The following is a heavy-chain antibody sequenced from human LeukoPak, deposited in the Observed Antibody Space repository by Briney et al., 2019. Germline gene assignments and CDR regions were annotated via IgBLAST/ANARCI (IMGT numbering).Heavy chain of an antibody. CDR1: GGSISDYY. V-gene: IGHV4-59*01. J-gene: IGHJ4*02. D-gene: IGHD2-2*01. CDR2: IYYSVST. CDR3: ARGSWCSYTNCMLRPFDY. Sequence: KPSETLSLTCSISGGSISDYYWNWIRQPPGKGLEWIGYIYYSVSTTYNPSLKIRVTMSVDPSKNQFSLRLSSVTAADTAVYYCARGSWCSYTNCMLRPFDYWGQGSLVTVSS.